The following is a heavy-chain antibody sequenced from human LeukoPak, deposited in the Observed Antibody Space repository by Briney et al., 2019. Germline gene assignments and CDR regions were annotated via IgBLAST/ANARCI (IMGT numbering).Heavy chain of an antibody. J-gene: IGHJ4*02. V-gene: IGHV1-69*04. D-gene: IGHD1-1*01. CDR3: AKGSAGTTPGLLDY. CDR2: IIPILGIA. CDR1: GGTFSSYA. Sequence: GASVKVSCKASGGTFSSYAISWVRRAPGQGLEWMGRIIPILGIANYAQKFQGRVTITADKSTSTAYMELSSLRSEDTAVYYCAKGSAGTTPGLLDYWGQGTLVTVSS.